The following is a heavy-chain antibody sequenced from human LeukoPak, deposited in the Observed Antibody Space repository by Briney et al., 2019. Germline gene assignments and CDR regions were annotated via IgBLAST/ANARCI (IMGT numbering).Heavy chain of an antibody. CDR2: ISSSGNTI. V-gene: IGHV3-48*03. J-gene: IGHJ4*02. CDR1: GFTFSSYE. D-gene: IGHD3-9*01. Sequence: GGSLRLSCAASGFTFSSYEMNWVRQAPGKGLEWVSYISSSGNTIYYADSVKGRFTISRDNAKNSLYLQMNSLRAEDTAVYCCASGIRYFDWLSRPPADYWGQGTLVTVSS. CDR3: ASGIRYFDWLSRPPADY.